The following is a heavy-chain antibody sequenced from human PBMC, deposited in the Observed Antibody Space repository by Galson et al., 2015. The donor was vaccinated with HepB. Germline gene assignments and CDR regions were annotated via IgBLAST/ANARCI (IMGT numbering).Heavy chain of an antibody. CDR1: GYTFTSYY. D-gene: IGHD3-22*01. CDR2: INPSGGGT. J-gene: IGHJ4*02. Sequence: SVKVSCKASGYTFTSYYMHWVRQAPGQGLEWMGIINPSGGGTSYAQKFQGRVTMTRDTSTSTVYMELSSLRSEDTAVYYCARSTHDSTGYQGPFDYWGQGTLVTVSS. CDR3: ARSTHDSTGYQGPFDY. V-gene: IGHV1-46*01.